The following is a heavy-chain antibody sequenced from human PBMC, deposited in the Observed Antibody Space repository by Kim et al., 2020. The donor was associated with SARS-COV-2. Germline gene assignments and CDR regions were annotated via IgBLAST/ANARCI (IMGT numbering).Heavy chain of an antibody. J-gene: IGHJ4*02. CDR3: AGASGYSSGWYTPLDY. D-gene: IGHD6-19*01. Sequence: SLKSRVTISVDTSKNQFSLKLSSVTAADTAVYYCAGASGYSSGWYTPLDYWGQGTLVTVSS. V-gene: IGHV4-59*01.